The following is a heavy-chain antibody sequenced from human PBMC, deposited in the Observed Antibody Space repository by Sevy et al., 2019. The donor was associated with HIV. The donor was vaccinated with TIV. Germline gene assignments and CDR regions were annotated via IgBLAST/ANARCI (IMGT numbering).Heavy chain of an antibody. J-gene: IGHJ4*02. CDR3: ARGVTVTTVPYYFDY. Sequence: SEILSLTCAVYSGSFSAYYWSWIRQPPGKGLEWIGEINHRGSTNYNPSLKSRVTISLHTSKNQFSLKLTSVTAADTAVYYCARGVTVTTVPYYFDYWGQGTLVTVSS. D-gene: IGHD4-4*01. V-gene: IGHV4-34*01. CDR2: INHRGST. CDR1: SGSFSAYY.